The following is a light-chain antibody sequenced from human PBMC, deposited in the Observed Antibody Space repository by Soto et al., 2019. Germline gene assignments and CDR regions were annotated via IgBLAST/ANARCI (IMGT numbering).Light chain of an antibody. Sequence: EIVMTQSPATMSVSPGERATLSCRASQSVSSDLAWYHQKPGQAPRLLIYGASNRATGIPDRFSGSGSGTDSTLTISRLEPEDFAVYYCQQYGTSPWTFGQGTKVDI. V-gene: IGKV3-20*01. CDR3: QQYGTSPWT. J-gene: IGKJ1*01. CDR2: GAS. CDR1: QSVSSD.